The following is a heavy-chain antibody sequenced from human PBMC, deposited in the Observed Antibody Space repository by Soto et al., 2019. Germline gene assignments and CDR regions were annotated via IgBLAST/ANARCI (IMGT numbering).Heavy chain of an antibody. CDR1: GYSISSGYY. CDR2: IYHSGST. CDR3: ARGAATVTPGWFDP. D-gene: IGHD4-17*01. Sequence: ETLSLTCAVSGYSISSGYYWGWIRQTPGKGLEWIASIYHSGSTYYNPSLKSRVTISVDTSKNQFSLKLTSVTAADTAVYYCARGAATVTPGWFDPWGQGIMVTVSS. V-gene: IGHV4-38-2*01. J-gene: IGHJ5*02.